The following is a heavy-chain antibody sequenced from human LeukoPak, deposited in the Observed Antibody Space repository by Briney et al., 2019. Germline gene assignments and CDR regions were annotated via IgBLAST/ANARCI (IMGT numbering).Heavy chain of an antibody. J-gene: IGHJ4*02. D-gene: IGHD3-16*01. V-gene: IGHV3-30*02. CDR3: AKDRGEFLDY. CDR1: GFTFSSYG. CDR2: IRYDGSNK. Sequence: GGSLRLSCAASGFTFSSYGMHWVRQAPGKGLEWVAFIRYDGSNKYYADSVKGRFTISRDNSKNTLYMQMNSLRAEDTAVYYCAKDRGEFLDYWGQGTLVTVSS.